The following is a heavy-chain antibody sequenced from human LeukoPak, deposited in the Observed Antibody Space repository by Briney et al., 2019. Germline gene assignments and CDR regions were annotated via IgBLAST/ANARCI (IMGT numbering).Heavy chain of an antibody. V-gene: IGHV1-24*01. J-gene: IGHJ5*02. CDR1: GYTLTELS. D-gene: IGHD3-22*01. CDR3: ATAAYPYYYDSSGPMGNWFDP. CDR2: FDPEDGET. Sequence: ASVTVSCKVSGYTLTELSMHWVRQAPGKGLEWMGGFDPEDGETIYAQKFQGRVTMTEDTSTDTAYMELSSLRSEDTAVYYCATAAYPYYYDSSGPMGNWFDPWGQGTLVTVSS.